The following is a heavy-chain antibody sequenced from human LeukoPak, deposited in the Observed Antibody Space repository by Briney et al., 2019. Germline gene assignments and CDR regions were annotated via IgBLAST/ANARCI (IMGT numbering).Heavy chain of an antibody. CDR1: GFTFSSYE. CDR2: ISSSGSTI. Sequence: GGSLRLSCAASGFTFSSYEMNWVRQAPGNGLEWVSYISSSGSTIYYADSVKGRFTICRDNAKNSLYLQMNSLRAEDTAVYYCAREPRRAMGVTFFDYWGQGTLVTVSS. D-gene: IGHD5-18*01. J-gene: IGHJ4*02. CDR3: AREPRRAMGVTFFDY. V-gene: IGHV3-48*03.